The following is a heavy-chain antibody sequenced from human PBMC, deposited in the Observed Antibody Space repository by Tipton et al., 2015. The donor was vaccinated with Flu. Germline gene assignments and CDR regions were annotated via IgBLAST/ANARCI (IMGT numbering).Heavy chain of an antibody. J-gene: IGHJ4*02. D-gene: IGHD1-26*01. CDR2: IYTSGST. V-gene: IGHV4-61*02. Sequence: LRLSCTVSGGSISSGSYYWSWIRQPAGKGLEWIGRIYTSGSTNYNPSPKSRVTISVDTSKNQFSLKLSSVTAADTAVYYCARESPDEGLFIVGATQGKFDYWGQGTLVTVSS. CDR3: ARESPDEGLFIVGATQGKFDY. CDR1: GGSISSGSYY.